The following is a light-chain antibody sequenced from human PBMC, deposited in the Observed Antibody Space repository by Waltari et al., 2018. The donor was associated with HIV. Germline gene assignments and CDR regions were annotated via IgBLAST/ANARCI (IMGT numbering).Light chain of an antibody. Sequence: EIALTPSPGTLSLSPGERAILSCTASQSVSSYLAWYQQKPGQAPRLLIHGASNRATGIPDRFSASGSGTDFTLTISRLEPEDSAVYYCQQHGSSPLTFGGGTKVEIK. J-gene: IGKJ4*01. V-gene: IGKV3-20*01. CDR1: QSVSSY. CDR3: QQHGSSPLT. CDR2: GAS.